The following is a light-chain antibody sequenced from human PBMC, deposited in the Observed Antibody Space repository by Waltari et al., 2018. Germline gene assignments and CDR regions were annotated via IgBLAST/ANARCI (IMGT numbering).Light chain of an antibody. CDR2: DAS. CDR1: QSVSVF. Sequence: ETVLTQSPATLSLSPGERATLSCRASQSVSVFLAWYQQKPGQAPRLRIYDASTRATGIPARFSGSGSGTDFTLTISSLEPEDFAVYYCQQRSTWLWTFGQGTKVEIK. V-gene: IGKV3-11*01. J-gene: IGKJ1*01. CDR3: QQRSTWLWT.